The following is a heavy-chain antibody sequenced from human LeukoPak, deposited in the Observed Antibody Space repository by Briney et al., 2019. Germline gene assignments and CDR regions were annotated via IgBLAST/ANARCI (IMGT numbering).Heavy chain of an antibody. V-gene: IGHV3-23*01. CDR3: AKWFPYYYGSGRTYYYYYMDV. D-gene: IGHD3-10*01. J-gene: IGHJ6*03. Sequence: GGSLRLSCTASGFSFSSDGMSWVRQAPGEGLEWGSAIIGSGGSTYYADPVKGRFTISRDNSKNTLYLQMSSLRAEDTAVYYCAKWFPYYYGSGRTYYYYYMDVWGKGTTVTISS. CDR1: GFSFSSDG. CDR2: IIGSGGST.